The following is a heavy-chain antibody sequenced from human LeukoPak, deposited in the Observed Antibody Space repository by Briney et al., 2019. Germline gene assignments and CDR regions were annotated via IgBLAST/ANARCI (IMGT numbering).Heavy chain of an antibody. V-gene: IGHV4-59*01. Sequence: SETLSLTCTVSGGPISSYYWSWIRQPPGKGLEWIGYIYYSGSTNYNPSLKSRVTISVDTSKNQFSLKLSSVTAADTAVYYCARDLRYFDWLEPESLYNWFDPWGQGTLVTVSS. CDR2: IYYSGST. CDR1: GGPISSYY. J-gene: IGHJ5*02. D-gene: IGHD3-9*01. CDR3: ARDLRYFDWLEPESLYNWFDP.